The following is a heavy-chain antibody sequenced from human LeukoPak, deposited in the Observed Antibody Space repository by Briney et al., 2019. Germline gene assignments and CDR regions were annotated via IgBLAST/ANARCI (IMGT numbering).Heavy chain of an antibody. J-gene: IGHJ4*02. CDR3: ARGIEAGVDY. CDR1: GYTFTSHG. D-gene: IGHD3-10*01. Sequence: ASVKVSCKASGYTFTSHGINWVRQATGQGLEWMGWMNPSSVQTGLAQKFQGRVTMTRDTSISTAYMELSSLRSEDTAIYYCARGIEAGVDYWGQGTLVTVSS. V-gene: IGHV1-8*02. CDR2: MNPSSVQT.